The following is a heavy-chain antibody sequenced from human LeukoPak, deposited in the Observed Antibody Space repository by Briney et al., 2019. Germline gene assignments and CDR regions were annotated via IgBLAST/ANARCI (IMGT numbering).Heavy chain of an antibody. CDR2: IYYSGST. CDR3: ARDSDSSGYYLFDY. V-gene: IGHV4-59*01. Sequence: PSETLSLTCTVSGGSISSYYWSWIRQPPGKGLEWIGYIYYSGSTNYNPSLKSRVTISVDTSKNQFSLKLSSVTAADTAVYYCARDSDSSGYYLFDYWGRGTLVTVSS. D-gene: IGHD3-22*01. CDR1: GGSISSYY. J-gene: IGHJ4*02.